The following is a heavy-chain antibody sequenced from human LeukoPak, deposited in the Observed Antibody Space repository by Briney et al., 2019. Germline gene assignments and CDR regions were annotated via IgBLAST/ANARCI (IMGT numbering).Heavy chain of an antibody. CDR1: GGTFSSYT. V-gene: IGHV1-69*05. Sequence: GSSVKVSCKASGGTFSSYTINWVRQAPGQGLEWMGRIIPIFGTENYAQKFQDRVTITTDESTSTAYMELRGLKSEDTAVYYCARVKMDDSSGYWGFDYWGRGTLVTVSS. CDR2: IIPIFGTE. CDR3: ARVKMDDSSGYWGFDY. D-gene: IGHD3-22*01. J-gene: IGHJ4*02.